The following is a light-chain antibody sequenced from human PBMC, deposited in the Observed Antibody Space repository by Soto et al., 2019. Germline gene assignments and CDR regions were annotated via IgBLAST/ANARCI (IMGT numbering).Light chain of an antibody. CDR3: QQYAVSPWT. CDR1: QSVRSSY. CDR2: DTS. J-gene: IGKJ1*01. Sequence: EIVLTQSPGTLSLSPGERATLSCRASQSVRSSYLAWYQQKPGQAPRLLIHDTSSRATGIPDRFSGSESGTDFTLTISRLEPEDFAVYFCQQYAVSPWTFGQGTKVEIK. V-gene: IGKV3-20*01.